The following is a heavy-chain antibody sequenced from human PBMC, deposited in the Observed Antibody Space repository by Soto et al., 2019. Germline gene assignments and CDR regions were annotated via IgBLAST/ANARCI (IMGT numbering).Heavy chain of an antibody. CDR2: IRGSATTT. J-gene: IGHJ6*02. Sequence: ELQLLESGGGLVQPGGSLRLSCVASGFTFSNYAMSWVRQAPGKGLEWVSAIRGSATTTYYADSVKGRFTISRDNSKNTLYLQMNSLRVADTAIYYGAKDILECTPGMDAWGQGTTVTVSS. CDR3: AKDILECTPGMDA. CDR1: GFTFSNYA. D-gene: IGHD2-2*01. V-gene: IGHV3-23*01.